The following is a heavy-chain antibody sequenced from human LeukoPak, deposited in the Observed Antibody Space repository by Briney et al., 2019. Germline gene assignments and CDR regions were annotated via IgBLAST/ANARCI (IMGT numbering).Heavy chain of an antibody. J-gene: IGHJ4*02. V-gene: IGHV3-7*03. Sequence: GGSLRLSCAASGFTFSTYWMSWVRQAPGKGLEWVANIKFDGSEKYYVDSVKGRFTISRDNAKNSLYLQMNSLRADDTAVYYCARDRNYDFWSGYHTVKGGPFDYWGQGTLVTVSS. CDR2: IKFDGSEK. CDR1: GFTFSTYW. CDR3: ARDRNYDFWSGYHTVKGGPFDY. D-gene: IGHD3-3*01.